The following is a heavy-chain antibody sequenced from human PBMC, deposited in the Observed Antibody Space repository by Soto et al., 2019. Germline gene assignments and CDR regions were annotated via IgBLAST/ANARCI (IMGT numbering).Heavy chain of an antibody. D-gene: IGHD3-22*01. CDR2: INHSGST. J-gene: IGHJ6*02. Sequence: LSLTCCVYCGSFSGYYLGWISRPPGKGLEWVGEINHSGSTNYNPSLKSRVTISVDTSKNQFSLKLSSVTAADTAVYYCARGRSSGYYLYYYYGMDVWGQGPTVTVSS. V-gene: IGHV4-34*01. CDR3: ARGRSSGYYLYYYYGMDV. CDR1: CGSFSGYY.